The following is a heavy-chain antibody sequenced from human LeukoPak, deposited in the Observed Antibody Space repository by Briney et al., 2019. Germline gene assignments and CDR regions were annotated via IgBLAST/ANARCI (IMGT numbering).Heavy chain of an antibody. D-gene: IGHD3-3*02. J-gene: IGHJ4*02. Sequence: ASVKVSCKASGYTFTAQYMHWVRQAPGQGLERMGWINPNNGGTHYAQSFLGRVTMTRDTSTTTAYMELSSLRSDDTAVYFCASYPWCISTPPFDYWGQGTLVTVSS. CDR1: GYTFTAQY. V-gene: IGHV1-2*02. CDR3: ASYPWCISTPPFDY. CDR2: INPNNGGT.